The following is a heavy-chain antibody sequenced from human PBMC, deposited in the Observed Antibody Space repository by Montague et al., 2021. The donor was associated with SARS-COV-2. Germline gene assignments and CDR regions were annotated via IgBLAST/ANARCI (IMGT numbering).Heavy chain of an antibody. CDR3: AKIVFQGGSNVFDN. J-gene: IGHJ4*02. V-gene: IGHV3-23*01. D-gene: IGHD5-24*01. CDR2: FDNDGDST. CDR1: GFTFSGYG. Sequence: SLRLSCAASGFTFSGYGMSWVRQAPGKGLEWFSGFDNDGDSTYYTNSVKGRFTISRDIYKNTLYLQMNSLTAEDTAVYYCAKIVFQGGSNVFDNWGQGTLVTVSS.